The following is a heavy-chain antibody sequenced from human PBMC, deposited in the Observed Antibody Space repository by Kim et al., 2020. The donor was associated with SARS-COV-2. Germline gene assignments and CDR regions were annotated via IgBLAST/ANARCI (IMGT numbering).Heavy chain of an antibody. J-gene: IGHJ4*02. Sequence: KGRFTISRDNAKNSLYLQMNSLRAEDTAVYYCARVGKHPGVYGSGSYLYYWGQGTLVTVSS. D-gene: IGHD3-10*01. V-gene: IGHV3-11*06. CDR3: ARVGKHPGVYGSGSYLYY.